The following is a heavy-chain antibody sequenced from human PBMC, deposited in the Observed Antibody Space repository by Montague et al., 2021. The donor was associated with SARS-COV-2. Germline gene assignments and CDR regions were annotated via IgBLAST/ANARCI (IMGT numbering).Heavy chain of an antibody. CDR3: ARGGGYYNYGLDV. Sequence: SETLSLTCTVSGGSISNYYWSWIWQPPGRGLEWIGYIYYSGSTDXXPSLKGRVTISLDTSKNQFSLKVTSVTAADTAVYYCARGGGYYNYGLDVWGPGTTVTVSS. J-gene: IGHJ6*02. D-gene: IGHD3-22*01. V-gene: IGHV4-59*01. CDR1: GGSISNYY. CDR2: IYYSGST.